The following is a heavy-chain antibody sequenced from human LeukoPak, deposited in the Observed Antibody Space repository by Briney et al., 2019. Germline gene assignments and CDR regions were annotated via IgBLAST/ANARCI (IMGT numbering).Heavy chain of an antibody. J-gene: IGHJ5*02. CDR2: INPSGGST. CDR3: ARAPRSECNWFDP. V-gene: IGHV1-46*01. Sequence: ASVKVSCKASGYTFTSYYMHWVRQAPGQGLEWMGIINPSGGSTSYAQKFQGRVTMTRDMSTSTAYMELRSLRSDDTAVYYCARAPRSECNWFDPWGQGTLVTVSS. CDR1: GYTFTSYY. D-gene: IGHD2-15*01.